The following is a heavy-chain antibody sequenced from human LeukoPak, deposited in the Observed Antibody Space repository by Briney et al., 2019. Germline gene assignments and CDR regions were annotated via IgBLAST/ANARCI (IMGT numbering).Heavy chain of an antibody. D-gene: IGHD2/OR15-2a*01. CDR2: IYYSGST. V-gene: IGHV4-59*01. Sequence: SETLSLTCTVSGGSISSYYWSWIRQPPGKGLVWIGYIYYSGSTNYNPSLKSRVTISVDTSKNQFSLKLSSVTAADTAVYYCARLFYDSDAFDIWGQGTMVTVSS. CDR3: ARLFYDSDAFDI. CDR1: GGSISSYY. J-gene: IGHJ3*02.